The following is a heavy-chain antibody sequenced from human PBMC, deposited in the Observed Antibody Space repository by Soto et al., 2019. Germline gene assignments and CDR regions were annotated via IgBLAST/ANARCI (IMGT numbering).Heavy chain of an antibody. CDR2: VYWNDER. Sequence: GSGPTLVNPTQTLTLTCTFSGFSLTTTGVGVGWIRHAPGKAPEWLAMVYWNDERRYSPSLKSRLTTTQDTSKNQVVLTMTYMDPVDTATYFCAHYDSSGYFSHFDSWGQGTLVTVSS. CDR3: AHYDSSGYFSHFDS. J-gene: IGHJ4*02. D-gene: IGHD3-22*01. V-gene: IGHV2-5*01. CDR1: GFSLTTTGVG.